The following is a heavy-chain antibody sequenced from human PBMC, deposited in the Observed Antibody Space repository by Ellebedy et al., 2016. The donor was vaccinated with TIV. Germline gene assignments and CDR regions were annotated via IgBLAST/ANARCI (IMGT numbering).Heavy chain of an antibody. CDR1: GFPFSTEW. CDR2: IKKDGSEE. Sequence: GESLKISXVGSGFPFSTEWMAWARQAPGMGLEWVAIIKKDGSEEYYVDSVKGRFTISRDNAKNSLYLQMNSLRDEDTAVYYCARDWGGVWGQGTLVTVSS. V-gene: IGHV3-7*01. D-gene: IGHD3-16*01. J-gene: IGHJ4*02. CDR3: ARDWGGV.